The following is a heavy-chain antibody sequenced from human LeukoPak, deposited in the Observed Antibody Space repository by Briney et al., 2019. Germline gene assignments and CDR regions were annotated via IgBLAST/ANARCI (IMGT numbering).Heavy chain of an antibody. V-gene: IGHV4-59*01. J-gene: IGHJ4*02. CDR3: ARGGGGYAFDF. CDR1: GGSIRSYY. CDR2: IYYSGST. D-gene: IGHD3-16*01. Sequence: SETLSFTCTVSGGSIRSYYWSWIRQPPGKGVEWIGYIYYSGSTNSSPSLRSRVSISVDTSNNQFSLKLASVTAADTAMYYCARGGGGYAFDFWGQGTLVTVSS.